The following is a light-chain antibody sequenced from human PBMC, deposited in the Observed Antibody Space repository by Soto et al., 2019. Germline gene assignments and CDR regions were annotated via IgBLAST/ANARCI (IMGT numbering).Light chain of an antibody. V-gene: IGLV2-14*01. J-gene: IGLJ1*01. Sequence: QSVLTQPASVAGSPGHSITISCTVTSSDVGGYNYVSWYQHHPGKAPKLMIYEVSSRQSGVSNRFSDSKSGNTASLTISGLQAEDEADYCCSSYTRSSTYVCATGARSP. CDR1: SSDVGGYNY. CDR3: SSYTRSSTYV. CDR2: EVS.